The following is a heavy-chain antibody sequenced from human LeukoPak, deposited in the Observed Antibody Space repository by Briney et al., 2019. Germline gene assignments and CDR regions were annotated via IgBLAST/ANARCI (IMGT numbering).Heavy chain of an antibody. J-gene: IGHJ4*02. V-gene: IGHV4-61*02. CDR1: GDSISSGSYY. CDR2: IYTSGST. D-gene: IGHD3-22*01. CDR3: AIDYYDSSGHGDY. Sequence: SETLSLTCTVSGDSISSGSYYWSWIRQPAGKGLEWIGRIYTSGSTNYNPSPKSRVTISVDTSKNQFSLKLSSVTAADTAVYYCAIDYYDSSGHGDYWGQGTLVTVSS.